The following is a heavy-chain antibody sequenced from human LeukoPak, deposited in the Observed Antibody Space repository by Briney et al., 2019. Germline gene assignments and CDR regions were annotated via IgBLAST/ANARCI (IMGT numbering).Heavy chain of an antibody. CDR3: AKAGYSSSWSYYYYYMDV. D-gene: IGHD6-13*01. Sequence: PGGSLRLSCAASGFTFDDYAMYWVRQAPGKGLEWVSGISWNSGSIGYADSVKGRFTISRDNAKNSLYLQMNSLRAEDTALYYCAKAGYSSSWSYYYYYMDVWGKGTTVTVSS. J-gene: IGHJ6*03. V-gene: IGHV3-9*01. CDR1: GFTFDDYA. CDR2: ISWNSGSI.